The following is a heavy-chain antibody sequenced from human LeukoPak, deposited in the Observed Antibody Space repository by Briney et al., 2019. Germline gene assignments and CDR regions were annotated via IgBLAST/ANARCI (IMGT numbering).Heavy chain of an antibody. Sequence: GGSLRLSCVASEFTFSDYAMSWVRQAPGKGLEWVSAITGSGGSTYYADSAKGRFTISRDNSKNTLYLQMNSLRADDTAVYYCAKGKDRWGQGTLVTVSS. CDR3: AKGKDR. J-gene: IGHJ5*02. V-gene: IGHV3-23*01. CDR1: EFTFSDYA. CDR2: ITGSGGST.